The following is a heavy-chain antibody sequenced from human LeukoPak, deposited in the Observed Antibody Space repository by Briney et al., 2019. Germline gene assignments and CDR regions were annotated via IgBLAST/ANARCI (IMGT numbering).Heavy chain of an antibody. CDR2: MNPNSGNT. Sequence: ASVTVSCTASGYTFTSYDINWVRQATGQGLEWMGWMNPNSGNTGYAQKFQGRVTMTRNTSISTAYMELSSLRSEDTAVYYCARGNVPGGGYYYGMDVWGQGTTVTVSS. CDR1: GYTFTSYD. CDR3: ARGNVPGGGYYYGMDV. D-gene: IGHD3-10*01. J-gene: IGHJ6*02. V-gene: IGHV1-8*01.